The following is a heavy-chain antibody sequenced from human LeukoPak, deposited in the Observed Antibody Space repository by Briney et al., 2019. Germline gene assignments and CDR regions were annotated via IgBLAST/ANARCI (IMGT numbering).Heavy chain of an antibody. CDR1: GYSISSGYY. CDR2: IYSSGTT. J-gene: IGHJ1*01. D-gene: IGHD1-26*01. Sequence: PSETLSLTCTVSGYSISSGYYWGWIRQAPGKGLQWIGYIYSSGTTKYNPSLKSRVTISLDMPNNQISLILTSVTAADTAVYYCARGRAWELPDYFQLWGQGTLVTVSS. V-gene: IGHV4-38-2*02. CDR3: ARGRAWELPDYFQL.